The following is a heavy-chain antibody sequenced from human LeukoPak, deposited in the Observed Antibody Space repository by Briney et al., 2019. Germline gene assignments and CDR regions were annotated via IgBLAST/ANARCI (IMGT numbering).Heavy chain of an antibody. CDR1: GGSISSYY. J-gene: IGHJ4*02. CDR2: IYYSGGT. Sequence: SETLSLTCTVSGGSISSYYWSWIRQPPGKGLEWIGYIYYSGGTNYNPSLKSRVTISVDTSKNQFSLKLSSVTAADTAVYYCARGVVIAPQTFDYWGQGTLVTVSS. V-gene: IGHV4-59*01. CDR3: ARGVVIAPQTFDY. D-gene: IGHD2-21*01.